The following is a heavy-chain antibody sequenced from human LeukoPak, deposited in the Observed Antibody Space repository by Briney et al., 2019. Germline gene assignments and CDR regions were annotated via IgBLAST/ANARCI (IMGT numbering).Heavy chain of an antibody. CDR3: TTAYPGPVITTPPFDY. J-gene: IGHJ4*02. V-gene: IGHV3-15*01. Sequence: PGGSLRLPCAASGFTFSNAWMSWVRQAPGKGLEWVGRIKSKTDGGTTDYAAPVKGRFTISRDDSKNTLYLQMNSLKTEDTAVYYCTTAYPGPVITTPPFDYWGQGTLVTVSS. CDR1: GFTFSNAW. D-gene: IGHD3-22*01. CDR2: IKSKTDGGTT.